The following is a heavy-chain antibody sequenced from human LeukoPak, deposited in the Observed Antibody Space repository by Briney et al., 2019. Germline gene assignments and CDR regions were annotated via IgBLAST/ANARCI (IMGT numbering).Heavy chain of an antibody. V-gene: IGHV1-2*02. CDR1: GYTLTGYY. D-gene: IGHD1-26*01. J-gene: IGHJ3*02. Sequence: GASVKVSCKASGYTLTGYYMHWVRQAPGKGLELMGCINHNSCGTNYAQKFQGRVTMTRNTSISTAYMELSRLRADDTAVYYCAREVGGAFDIWGQGTMVTVSS. CDR3: AREVGGAFDI. CDR2: INHNSCGT.